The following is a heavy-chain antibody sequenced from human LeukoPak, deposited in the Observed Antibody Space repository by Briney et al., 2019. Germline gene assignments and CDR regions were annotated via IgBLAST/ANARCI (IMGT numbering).Heavy chain of an antibody. CDR1: GFTFSSYW. CDR2: IGGTTTNT. D-gene: IGHD6-19*01. J-gene: IGHJ4*02. V-gene: IGHV3-23*01. Sequence: PGGSLRLSCAASGFTFSSYWMSWVCQAPGKGLEWVSVIGGTTTNTYYADSVRGRFTISRDNSKNTLYLQLNSLRAEDTAVYFCAKRWSGGSGWHSFDYWGQGTLVTVSS. CDR3: AKRWSGGSGWHSFDY.